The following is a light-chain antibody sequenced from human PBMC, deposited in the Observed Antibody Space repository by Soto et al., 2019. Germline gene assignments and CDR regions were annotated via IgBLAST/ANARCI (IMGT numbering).Light chain of an antibody. CDR1: SSDVGGYNY. V-gene: IGLV2-14*01. CDR2: DVS. J-gene: IGLJ1*01. CDR3: SSYTSSSTPNDV. Sequence: QSVLTQPASVSGSPGQSITISCTGTSSDVGGYNYVSWYQQHPGKAPKLMIYDVSNRPSGVANRFSGSKSGNTASLPISGGQAEDEADDYCSSYTSSSTPNDVFGTGTKLTVL.